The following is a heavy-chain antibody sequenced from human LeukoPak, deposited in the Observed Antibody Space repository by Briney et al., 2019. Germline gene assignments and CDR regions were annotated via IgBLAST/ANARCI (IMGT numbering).Heavy chain of an antibody. CDR2: ISGSSSYI. V-gene: IGHV3-21*01. D-gene: IGHD6-13*01. Sequence: GGSMRLSCAASGFTFSSYSMNWVRQAPGKGLEWVSSISGSSSYIYYADSVKGRFTISRDNAKNSLYLQMNSLRAEDTAVYYCARVLRAAAVDYWGQGTLVTVSS. CDR1: GFTFSSYS. CDR3: ARVLRAAAVDY. J-gene: IGHJ4*02.